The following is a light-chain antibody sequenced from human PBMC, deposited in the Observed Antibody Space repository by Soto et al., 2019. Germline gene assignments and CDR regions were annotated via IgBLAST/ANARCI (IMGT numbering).Light chain of an antibody. J-gene: IGKJ5*01. V-gene: IGKV1D-16*01. CDR3: QQYDTYPIT. CDR2: AAS. Sequence: DIQMTETPSSLSSCVGYIFTITCRSSQGISTWLAWYQQKPEKAPRPLISAASSLQSGVPSRFSGSGSGTDFTLTISSLQPEDFATYYCQQYDTYPITFGQGTRLEIK. CDR1: QGISTW.